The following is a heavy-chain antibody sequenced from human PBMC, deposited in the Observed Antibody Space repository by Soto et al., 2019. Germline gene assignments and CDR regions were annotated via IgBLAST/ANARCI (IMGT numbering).Heavy chain of an antibody. CDR2: INHSGST. J-gene: IGHJ4*02. CDR3: AIKSGVDIVAKTNDY. V-gene: IGHV4-34*01. Sequence: PSETLSLTCAVYGGSFSGYYWSWIRQPPGKGLEWIGEINHSGSTNYNPSLKSRVTISVDTSKNQFSLKLSSVTAADTAVYYCAIKSGVDIVAKTNDYWGQGDLVTVSS. CDR1: GGSFSGYY. D-gene: IGHD5-12*01.